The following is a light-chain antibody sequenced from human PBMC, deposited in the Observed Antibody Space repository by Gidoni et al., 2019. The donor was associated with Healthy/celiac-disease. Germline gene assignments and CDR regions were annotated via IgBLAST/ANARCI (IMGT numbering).Light chain of an antibody. V-gene: IGLV1-40*01. J-gene: IGLJ2*01. Sequence: QSVLTQPHSVSGAPGQRVTISCTGSSSNIGAGYDVHWYQQLPGTAPNHLIYGNSNRPSGVPDRFSGSKSGTTASLAITGLQAEDEADYYCQSYDSSLSGSVVFGGGTKLTVL. CDR2: GNS. CDR1: SSNIGAGYD. CDR3: QSYDSSLSGSVV.